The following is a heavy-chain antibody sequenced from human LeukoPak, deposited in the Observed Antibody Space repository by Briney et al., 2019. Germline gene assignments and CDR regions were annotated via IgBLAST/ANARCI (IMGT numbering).Heavy chain of an antibody. CDR3: ALHTYYYDSSGYYPPYFDY. CDR2: IIPIFGTA. D-gene: IGHD3-22*01. Sequence: SVKVSCKASGGTFSSYAISWVRQAPGQGLEWMGRIIPIFGTANYAQKFQSRVTITADKSTSTAYMELSSLRSEDTAVYYCALHTYYYDSSGYYPPYFDYWGQGTLVTVSS. CDR1: GGTFSSYA. J-gene: IGHJ4*02. V-gene: IGHV1-69*06.